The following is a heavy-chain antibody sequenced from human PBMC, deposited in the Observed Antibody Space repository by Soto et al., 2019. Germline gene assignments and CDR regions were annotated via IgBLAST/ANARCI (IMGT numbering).Heavy chain of an antibody. Sequence: EVQLLESGGGLVQPGGSLRLSCAASGFTFSNYAMSWVRQAPGKGLEWVSAISGSGGSRYYANSVKGRFTISRDNSKNTLYLQMNSLRAEDTAVYYCPKGRQWELPRDYWGQGTLVTVSS. V-gene: IGHV3-23*01. D-gene: IGHD1-26*01. CDR1: GFTFSNYA. J-gene: IGHJ4*02. CDR2: ISGSGGSR. CDR3: PKGRQWELPRDY.